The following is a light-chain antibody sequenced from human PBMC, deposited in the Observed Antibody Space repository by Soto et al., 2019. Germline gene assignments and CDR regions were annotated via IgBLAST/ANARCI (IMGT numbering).Light chain of an antibody. J-gene: IGLJ2*01. CDR2: DND. CDR1: SSNLEHSA. CDR3: AAWDDGMIGVA. Sequence: QSVLTQPPSASGTPGQRVTIPCYGSSSNLEHSAVSWYQQFPGTAPKLLIYDNDQRPSGVPDRFSGSKSGTSASLAISGLHSEDGADYYCAAWDDGMIGVAFGGGTKLTVL. V-gene: IGLV1-44*01.